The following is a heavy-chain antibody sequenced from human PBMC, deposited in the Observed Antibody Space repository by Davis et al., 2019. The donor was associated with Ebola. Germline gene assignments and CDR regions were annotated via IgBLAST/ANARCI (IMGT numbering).Heavy chain of an antibody. CDR3: ARLGCSGGSCYDDR. CDR2: ISHSGRT. Sequence: SETLSLTCTVSDNSVSIPTYYWAWIRQPPGKGLEWIGDISHSGRTNYNPSLKSRVTISVDTSKNQFSLKLTSATAADTAVYYCARLGCSGGSCYDDRWGQGTLVTVSS. CDR1: DNSVSIPTYY. D-gene: IGHD2-15*01. V-gene: IGHV4-61*01. J-gene: IGHJ5*02.